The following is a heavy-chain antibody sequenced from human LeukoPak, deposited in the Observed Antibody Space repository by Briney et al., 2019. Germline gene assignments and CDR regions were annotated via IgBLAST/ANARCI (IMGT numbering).Heavy chain of an antibody. D-gene: IGHD6-19*01. CDR1: GGTFSSYA. CDR3: ARGQNSGWYYFDY. J-gene: IGHJ4*02. CDR2: IIPIFGTA. V-gene: IGHV1-69*13. Sequence: SVKVSCKASGGTFSSYAISWVRQAPGQGLEWMGGIIPIFGTANYAQKFQGRVTITADESTSTAYMELRSLRSDDTAVYYCARGQNSGWYYFDYWGQGTLVTVSS.